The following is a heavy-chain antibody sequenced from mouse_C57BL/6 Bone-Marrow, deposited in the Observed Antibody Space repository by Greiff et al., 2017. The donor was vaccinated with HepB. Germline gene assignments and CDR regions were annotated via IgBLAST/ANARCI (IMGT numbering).Heavy chain of an antibody. D-gene: IGHD3-3*01. CDR3: TGELGFAY. CDR1: GFTFSNYW. CDR2: IRLKSDNYAT. V-gene: IGHV6-3*01. J-gene: IGHJ3*01. Sequence: EVQGVESGGGLVQPGGSMKLSCVATGFTFSNYWMNWVRQSPEKGLEWVAQIRLKSDNYATHYAESVKGRFTISRDDSKRSVYLQMNNLRAEDTGIYYCTGELGFAYWGQGTLVTVSA.